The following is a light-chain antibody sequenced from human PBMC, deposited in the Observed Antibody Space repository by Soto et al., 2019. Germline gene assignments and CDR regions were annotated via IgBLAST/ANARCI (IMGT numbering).Light chain of an antibody. V-gene: IGKV1-17*02. CDR2: AAS. J-gene: IGKJ1*01. CDR1: QGIRND. Sequence: DIQMTQSPPSLSASVGYRVTITCRSSQGIRNDLNWNQQKPGKAPKRLIYAASSLQSGVPSRFSGSGFETEFTLTNSDLQPEDFATYNCLRNNSHPPWTFGQGTKVEIK. CDR3: LRNNSHPPWT.